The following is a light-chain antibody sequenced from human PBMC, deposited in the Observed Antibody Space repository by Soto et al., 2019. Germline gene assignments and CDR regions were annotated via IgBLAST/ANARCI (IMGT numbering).Light chain of an antibody. CDR1: SSNIGSNY. CDR2: RNN. Sequence: QAVVSQPPSASGTPGQRVTISCSGSSSNIGSNYVYWYQQLPGTAPKLLIYRNNQRPSGVPDRFSGSKSGTSASLAISGLRSEDEADYHCAVWDDSLSGRVFGGGTKLTVL. J-gene: IGLJ3*02. CDR3: AVWDDSLSGRV. V-gene: IGLV1-47*01.